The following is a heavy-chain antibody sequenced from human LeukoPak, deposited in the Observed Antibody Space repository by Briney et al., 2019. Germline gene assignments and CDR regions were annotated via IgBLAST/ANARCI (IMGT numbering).Heavy chain of an antibody. D-gene: IGHD6-13*01. CDR1: GGSISSYY. CDR3: ARGAAAAAWFDP. J-gene: IGHJ5*02. Sequence: SETLSLTCTVSGGSISSYYWSWIRHPPGKGLELIGYIYYSGSTNYNPSLKSRVTISVDTSKNQFSLKLSSVTAADTAVYYCARGAAAAAWFDPWGQGTLVTVSS. CDR2: IYYSGST. V-gene: IGHV4-59*01.